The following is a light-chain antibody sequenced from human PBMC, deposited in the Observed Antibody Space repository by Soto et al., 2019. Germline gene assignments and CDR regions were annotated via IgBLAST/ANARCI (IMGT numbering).Light chain of an antibody. CDR2: KVS. V-gene: IGKV2-30*01. Sequence: DVVMTQSPLSLPVTLGQPASISCRSSQGLVYGDGDTYLNWFQQRPGHSPRRLIYKVSNRDSGVPDRLSGSGSGTEFTLKISRVEAEDVGVYYCMQGTHWPPITFGPGTKVDIK. CDR1: QGLVYGDGDTY. CDR3: MQGTHWPPIT. J-gene: IGKJ3*01.